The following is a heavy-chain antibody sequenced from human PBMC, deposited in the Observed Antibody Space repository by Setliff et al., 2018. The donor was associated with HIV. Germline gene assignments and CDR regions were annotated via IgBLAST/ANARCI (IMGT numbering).Heavy chain of an antibody. CDR1: GGSFSGYS. V-gene: IGHV4-34*01. CDR3: ARVARGGHSSRWYYFDY. CDR2: IYHTGST. J-gene: IGHJ4*02. D-gene: IGHD6-13*01. Sequence: ETLSLTCAVYGGSFSGYSWSWLRQPPGKGLEWIGSIYHTGSTYYNPSLKSRVTISVDTSKNQFSLKVSSVTAADTAVYYCARVARGGHSSRWYYFDYWGQGTLVTVSS.